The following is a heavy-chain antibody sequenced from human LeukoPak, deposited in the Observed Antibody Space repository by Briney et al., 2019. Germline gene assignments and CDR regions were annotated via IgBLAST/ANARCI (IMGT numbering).Heavy chain of an antibody. D-gene: IGHD4-17*01. CDR1: GYTFTGYY. CDR3: ASLMTTVTEGDY. V-gene: IGHV1-2*02. CDR2: INPNSGGT. J-gene: IGHJ4*02. Sequence: ASVKVSCKASGYTFTGYYMHWVRQAPGQGLEWMGWINPNSGGTNYAQKFQGRVTMTSDTSISTAYMELSRLRSDDTAVYYCASLMTTVTEGDYWGQGTLVTVSS.